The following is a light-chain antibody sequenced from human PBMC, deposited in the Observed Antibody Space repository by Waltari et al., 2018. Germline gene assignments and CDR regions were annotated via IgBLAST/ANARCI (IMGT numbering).Light chain of an antibody. V-gene: IGKV4-1*01. CDR2: WAS. Sequence: VLTWASECLPVCSAAGVALGGRCSQSVFNTYNNRNYLGWFQKKPGQPPKLLIYWASTREAVVPDRFGGSWSGTYFTLTISSLQAEDVAVYYCQQYYDNWTFGQGTKVEIK. CDR1: QSVFNTYNNRNY. J-gene: IGKJ1*01. CDR3: QQYYDNWT.